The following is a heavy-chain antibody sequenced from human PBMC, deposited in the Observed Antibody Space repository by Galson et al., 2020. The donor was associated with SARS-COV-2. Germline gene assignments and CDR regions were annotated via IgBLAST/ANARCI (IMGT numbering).Heavy chain of an antibody. D-gene: IGHD3-22*01. V-gene: IGHV2-70*11. Sequence: SGPTLVKPTQTLTLTCTFSGFSPSASGMCVSWIRQPPGKALEWLARIDWADDKYYSTSLKTRLTISKDTSKNQVVLTMTNMDPVDTATYYCAHVRSDSSGYYYFDYWGQGTLVTVSS. CDR2: IDWADDK. CDR1: GFSPSASGMC. CDR3: AHVRSDSSGYYYFDY. J-gene: IGHJ4*02.